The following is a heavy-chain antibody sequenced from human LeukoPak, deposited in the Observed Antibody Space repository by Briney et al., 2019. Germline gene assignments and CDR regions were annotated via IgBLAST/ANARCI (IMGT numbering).Heavy chain of an antibody. CDR2: INPNSGGT. V-gene: IGHV1-2*02. CDR3: ARDRQPPLEWLSPYYYYYMDV. J-gene: IGHJ6*03. CDR1: GYTFTGYY. Sequence: GASVKVSCKASGYTFTGYYMHWVRQAPEQGLEWMGWINPNSGGTNYAQKFQGRVTMTRDTSISTAYMELSRLRSDDTAVYYCARDRQPPLEWLSPYYYYYMDVWGKGTTVTVSS. D-gene: IGHD3-3*01.